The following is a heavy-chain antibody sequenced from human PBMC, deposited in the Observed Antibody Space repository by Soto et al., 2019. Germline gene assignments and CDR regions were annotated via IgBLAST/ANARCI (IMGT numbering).Heavy chain of an antibody. CDR3: AKVIGGSESYWGGSHYYYALDV. D-gene: IGHD3-10*01. CDR2: ISGSDGTT. J-gene: IGHJ6*02. Sequence: PGGSLRLSCAASGFIFRDYAMYWVRQAPGKGLEWVSVISGSDGTTFYADSVRGRVTSSRDNSRNMVYLQMISLRAEDTAVYYCAKVIGGSESYWGGSHYYYALDVWGQGTTV. CDR1: GFIFRDYA. V-gene: IGHV3-23*01.